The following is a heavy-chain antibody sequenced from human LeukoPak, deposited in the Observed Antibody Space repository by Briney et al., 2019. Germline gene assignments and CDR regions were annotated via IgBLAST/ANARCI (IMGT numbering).Heavy chain of an antibody. J-gene: IGHJ4*02. CDR1: GFTFSSYA. V-gene: IGHV3-30-3*02. CDR3: AKPIKNYDSSGYVKGEEGYYFDY. D-gene: IGHD3-22*01. CDR2: ISYDGSNK. Sequence: GGSLRLSCAASGFTFSSYAMHWVRQAPGKGLEWVAVISYDGSNKYYADSVKGRFTISRDNSKNTLYLQMNSLRAEDTAVYYCAKPIKNYDSSGYVKGEEGYYFDYWGQGTLVTVSS.